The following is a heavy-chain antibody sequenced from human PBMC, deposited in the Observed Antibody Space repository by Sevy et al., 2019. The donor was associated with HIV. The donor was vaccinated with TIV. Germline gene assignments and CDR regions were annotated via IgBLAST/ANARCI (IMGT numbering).Heavy chain of an antibody. CDR1: GFSFDRYG. CDR2: ILYEGINK. J-gene: IGHJ4*02. V-gene: IGHV3-33*03. Sequence: GSLRLSCVASGFSFDRYGMHWIRQAPGKGLEWVAVILYEGINKDYGDSVRGQFTISRDNSKNTLYLEMNNLRVDDTAVYYCATGRDYGSGSYDYWGQGTLVTVSS. CDR3: ATGRDYGSGSYDY. D-gene: IGHD3-10*01.